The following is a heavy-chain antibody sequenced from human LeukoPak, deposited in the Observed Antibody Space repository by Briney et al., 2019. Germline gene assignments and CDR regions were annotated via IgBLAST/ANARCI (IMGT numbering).Heavy chain of an antibody. CDR3: TRTEWGDPVY. V-gene: IGHV3-73*01. CDR1: GFTFSGSG. D-gene: IGHD2-21*02. CDR2: IRSKANSYAT. Sequence: PGGSLRLSCAASGFTFSGSGMHWVRQASGKGLEWVGHIRSKANSYATAYAASVEGRFTISRDDSKNTAYLQMNSLKTEDTAVYYCTRTEWGDPVYWGQGTLVTVSS. J-gene: IGHJ4*02.